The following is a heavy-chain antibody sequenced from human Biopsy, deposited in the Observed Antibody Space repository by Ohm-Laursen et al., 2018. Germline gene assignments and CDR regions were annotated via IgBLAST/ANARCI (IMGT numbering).Heavy chain of an antibody. J-gene: IGHJ6*02. CDR2: IYYSGST. CDR1: GGSISSDY. Sequence: PSETLSLTCTVSGGSISSDYWSWIRQTPGKGLEWIGYIYYSGSTNYNPSLKSRVTISVDTSKNQFSLRLNSVTAADTAVYYCARATNSTGWPYYYFYGIDVWGQGTTVIVSS. D-gene: IGHD2/OR15-2a*01. V-gene: IGHV4-59*01. CDR3: ARATNSTGWPYYYFYGIDV.